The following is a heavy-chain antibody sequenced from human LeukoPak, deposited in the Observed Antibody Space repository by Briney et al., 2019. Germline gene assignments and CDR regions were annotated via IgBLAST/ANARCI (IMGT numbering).Heavy chain of an antibody. V-gene: IGHV4-4*07. Sequence: SETLSLTCSVSGGSISSYYWSWIRQPAGKGLEWIGRIYTSGSTHYNPSLKSRVTMSVDTSKNQFSLKLSSVTAADTAVYYCARLSLGQQLEYYFDYWGQGTLVTVSS. J-gene: IGHJ4*02. CDR3: ARLSLGQQLEYYFDY. D-gene: IGHD6-13*01. CDR2: IYTSGST. CDR1: GGSISSYY.